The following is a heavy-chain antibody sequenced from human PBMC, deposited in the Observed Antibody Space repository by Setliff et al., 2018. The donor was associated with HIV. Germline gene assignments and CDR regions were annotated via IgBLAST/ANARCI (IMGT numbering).Heavy chain of an antibody. D-gene: IGHD4-17*01. CDR3: AGDYVGSGRPFDY. J-gene: IGHJ4*02. CDR1: GGSISSNY. CDR2: IYYSGST. Sequence: SETLSLTCTVSGGSISSNYWSWMRQPPGKGLEWIGHIYYSGSTNYNPSLKSRVTISVDTSRNQFSLNLSSVTAADTAVYYCAGDYVGSGRPFDYWGQGTLVTVSS. V-gene: IGHV4-59*03.